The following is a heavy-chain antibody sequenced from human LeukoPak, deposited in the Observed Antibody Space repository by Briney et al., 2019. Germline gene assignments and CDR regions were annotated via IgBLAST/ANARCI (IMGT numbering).Heavy chain of an antibody. CDR3: ARAGWELLY. J-gene: IGHJ4*02. D-gene: IGHD1-26*01. Sequence: GGSLRLSCAASGFTFSSYSMNWVRQAPGKGLEWVSYISSSSSTIYYADSVKDRFTISRDNAKNSLYLQMNSLRAEDTAVYYCARAGWELLYWGQGTLVTVSS. CDR1: GFTFSSYS. CDR2: ISSSSSTI. V-gene: IGHV3-48*01.